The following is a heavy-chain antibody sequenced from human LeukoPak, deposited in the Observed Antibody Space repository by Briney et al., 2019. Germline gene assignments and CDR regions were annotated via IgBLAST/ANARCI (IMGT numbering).Heavy chain of an antibody. V-gene: IGHV4-38-2*02. Sequence: SETLSLTCTVSGYSISSGYYWGWIRQPPGKGLEWIGSIYHSGSTYYNPSLKSRVTISVDTSKNQFSLKLSSVTASDTAVYYCASTGSGYYFWWFDPWGQGTLVTVSS. CDR2: IYHSGST. CDR1: GYSISSGYY. CDR3: ASTGSGYYFWWFDP. D-gene: IGHD3-22*01. J-gene: IGHJ5*02.